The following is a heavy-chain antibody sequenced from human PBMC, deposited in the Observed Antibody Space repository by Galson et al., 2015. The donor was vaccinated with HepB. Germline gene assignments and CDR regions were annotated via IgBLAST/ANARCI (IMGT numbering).Heavy chain of an antibody. V-gene: IGHV1-3*01. CDR2: INAANGNT. CDR3: AREFVAGTLGGY. D-gene: IGHD6-19*01. J-gene: IGHJ4*02. Sequence: SVKVSCKASGYTFNRNAMHWVRQAPGQRLEWMGRINAANGNTKYSQRFQGRVTITRDTSASTAYMELRSLRSEDTAVYYCAREFVAGTLGGYWGQGTLVTVSA. CDR1: GYTFNRNA.